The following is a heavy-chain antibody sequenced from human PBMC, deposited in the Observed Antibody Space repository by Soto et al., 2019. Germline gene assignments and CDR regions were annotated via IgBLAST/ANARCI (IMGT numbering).Heavy chain of an antibody. V-gene: IGHV3-23*01. CDR2: ISGSGGST. D-gene: IGHD5-12*01. CDR1: GFTFSSYA. J-gene: IGHJ4*02. Sequence: EVQLLESGGGLVQPGGSLGLSCAASGFTFSSYAMSWVRQAPGKGLEWVSAISGSGGSTYYADSVKGRFTISRDNSKNTLYLQMNSLRAEDTAVYYCAKDLSVATLSFDYWGQGTLVTVSS. CDR3: AKDLSVATLSFDY.